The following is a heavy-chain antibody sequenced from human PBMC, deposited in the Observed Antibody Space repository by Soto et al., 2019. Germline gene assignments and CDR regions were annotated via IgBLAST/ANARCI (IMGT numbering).Heavy chain of an antibody. J-gene: IGHJ4*02. CDR2: IRSKANSYAT. Sequence: EVQLVESGGGLVQPGGSLKLSCAASGFTFSGSAMHWVRQASGKGLEWVGRIRSKANSYATAYAASVKGRFTISRDDSKNTAYLQMNSLKTEDTAVYYCTRPAAAGDYWGQGTLVTVSS. CDR3: TRPAAAGDY. V-gene: IGHV3-73*02. CDR1: GFTFSGSA. D-gene: IGHD6-13*01.